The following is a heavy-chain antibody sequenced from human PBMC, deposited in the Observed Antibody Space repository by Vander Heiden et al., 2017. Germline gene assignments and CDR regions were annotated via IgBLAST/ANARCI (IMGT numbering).Heavy chain of an antibody. Sequence: QVQLQESGPGLVKPSQTLSLTCTVSGGHISSGGYYWSWVRQHPGKGLELIWYIYYSGSTYHNPSLKIRVTISVDTSKNQFSMKLSSVTAADTAVYYCASGGPNYGGNSEGAFDIWGQGTMVTVSS. CDR3: ASGGPNYGGNSEGAFDI. J-gene: IGHJ3*02. CDR1: GGHISSGGYY. V-gene: IGHV4-31*03. D-gene: IGHD4-17*01. CDR2: IYYSGST.